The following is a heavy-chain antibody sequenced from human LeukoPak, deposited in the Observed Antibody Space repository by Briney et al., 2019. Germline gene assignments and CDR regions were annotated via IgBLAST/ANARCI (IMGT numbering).Heavy chain of an antibody. CDR1: GGSSSSSRYY. D-gene: IGHD2-2*01. Sequence: PSETLSLTCTVSGGSSSSSRYYWGWIRQPPGKGLEWIGSIYYSGSTYYNPSLKSRVTISVDTSKNQFSLKLSSVTAADTAVYYCARHPYQLLWLSWFDPWGQGTLSPSPQ. V-gene: IGHV4-39*01. CDR3: ARHPYQLLWLSWFDP. J-gene: IGHJ5*02. CDR2: IYYSGST.